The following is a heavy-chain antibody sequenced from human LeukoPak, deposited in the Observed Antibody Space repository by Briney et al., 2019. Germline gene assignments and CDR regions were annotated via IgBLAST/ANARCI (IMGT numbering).Heavy chain of an antibody. CDR2: ISGSGGST. V-gene: IGHV3-23*01. D-gene: IGHD4-23*01. CDR1: GFTFSSYG. CDR3: AKGTTTLVVTKIDY. Sequence: GGSLRLSCAASGFTFSSYGMHWVRQAPGKGLEWVSVISGSGGSTYYADSVKGRFTISRDNSKNTLYLQMNSLRAEDTAVYYCAKGTTTLVVTKIDYWGQGTLVTVSS. J-gene: IGHJ4*02.